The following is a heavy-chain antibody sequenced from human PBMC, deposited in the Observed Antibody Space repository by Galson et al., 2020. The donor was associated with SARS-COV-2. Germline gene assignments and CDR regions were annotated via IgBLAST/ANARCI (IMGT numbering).Heavy chain of an antibody. CDR1: GFTFSSYG. Sequence: GGSLRLSCAASGFTFSSYGMHWVRQAPGKGLEWVAVISYDGSNKYYADSVKGRFTISRDNSKNTLYLQMNSLRAEDTAVYYCAKDRSYSYVGTGLDYWGQGTLVTVSS. D-gene: IGHD5-18*01. CDR3: AKDRSYSYVGTGLDY. J-gene: IGHJ4*02. V-gene: IGHV3-30*18. CDR2: ISYDGSNK.